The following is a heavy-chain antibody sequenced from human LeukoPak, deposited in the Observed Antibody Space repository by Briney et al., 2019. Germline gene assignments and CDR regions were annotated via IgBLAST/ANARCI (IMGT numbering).Heavy chain of an antibody. CDR2: ISYDGSNK. J-gene: IGHJ4*02. D-gene: IGHD3-10*01. CDR1: GFTFSSYS. Sequence: PGRSLRLSCAASGFTFSSYSMHWVRQAPGKGLEWVAVISYDGSNKYYADSVKGRFTISRDNSKNTLYLQMNSLRAEDTAVYYCAALVSPGWTPLLWFGDLGLDYWGQGTLVTVSS. V-gene: IGHV3-30*03. CDR3: AALVSPGWTPLLWFGDLGLDY.